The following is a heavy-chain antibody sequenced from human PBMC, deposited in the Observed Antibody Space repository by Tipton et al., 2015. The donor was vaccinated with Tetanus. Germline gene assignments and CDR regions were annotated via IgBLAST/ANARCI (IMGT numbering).Heavy chain of an antibody. D-gene: IGHD3-10*01. Sequence: SLRLSCVVSEFTFSTYSMNWVRQAPGKGLEWVASISGTGKYIYYADSMKGRFIISRDNAKNSLYLQMNSLRADDTAVYYCTRDHRPTSRGAESYYYYGMDVWGQGTTVTVSS. CDR1: EFTFSTYS. CDR2: ISGTGKYI. J-gene: IGHJ6*02. CDR3: TRDHRPTSRGAESYYYYGMDV. V-gene: IGHV3-21*06.